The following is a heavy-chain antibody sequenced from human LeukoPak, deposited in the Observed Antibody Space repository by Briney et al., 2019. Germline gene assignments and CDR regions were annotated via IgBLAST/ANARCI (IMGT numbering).Heavy chain of an antibody. CDR2: IIPIFGTA. V-gene: IGHV1-69*13. CDR3: AAYTAMVKESFDY. D-gene: IGHD5-18*01. Sequence: ASVKVSCKASGGTISSYAISWVRQAPGQGLEWMGGIIPIFGTANYAQKFQGRVTITADESTSTAYMELSSLRSEDTAVYYCAAYTAMVKESFDYWGQGTLVTVSS. CDR1: GGTISSYA. J-gene: IGHJ4*02.